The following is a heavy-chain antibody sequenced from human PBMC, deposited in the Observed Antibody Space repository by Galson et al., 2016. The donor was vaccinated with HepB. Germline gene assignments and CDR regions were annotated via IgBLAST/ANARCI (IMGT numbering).Heavy chain of an antibody. CDR1: GFTFSNYA. Sequence: SLRLSCAASGFTFSNYAMSWDRQAPGKGLEWVSLIGGSGGTTYYADSVKGRYTISRDDSKNTLYLQMNSLRAEDTAIYYCAKVPLSLHYYGMDVWGQGTTVTVSS. V-gene: IGHV3-23*01. D-gene: IGHD1-26*01. CDR3: AKVPLSLHYYGMDV. CDR2: IGGSGGTT. J-gene: IGHJ6*02.